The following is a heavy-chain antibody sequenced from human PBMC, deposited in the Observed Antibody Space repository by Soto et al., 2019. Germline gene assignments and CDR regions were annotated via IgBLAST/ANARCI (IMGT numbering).Heavy chain of an antibody. CDR2: ISSGSSTI. J-gene: IGHJ3*01. D-gene: IGHD6-19*01. Sequence: GGSLRLSCAASGFTFSSYSMNWVRQVPGKGLEWVSYISSGSSTIYYADSVKGRFTISRDNAQNSLYLQMNSLRAEHTAVYYCAKTYSSGRGSFDVWGQGTMVTV. CDR3: AKTYSSGRGSFDV. V-gene: IGHV3-48*01. CDR1: GFTFSSYS.